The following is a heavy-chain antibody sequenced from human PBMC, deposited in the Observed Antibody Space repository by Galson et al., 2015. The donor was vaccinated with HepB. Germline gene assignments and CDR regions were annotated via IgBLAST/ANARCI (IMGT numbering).Heavy chain of an antibody. CDR2: INSDGSSS. J-gene: IGHJ4*02. Sequence: SLRLSCAASGFTFSGHWMHWVRQAPGKGLIWVSRINSDGSSSSYGDYVKGRFTISRDDAKNTLYLQLNSLRAEDTAIYYCARGRPGTFTVLGNWGQGTLVTVPS. CDR1: GFTFSGHW. D-gene: IGHD1-1*01. V-gene: IGHV3-74*01. CDR3: ARGRPGTFTVLGN.